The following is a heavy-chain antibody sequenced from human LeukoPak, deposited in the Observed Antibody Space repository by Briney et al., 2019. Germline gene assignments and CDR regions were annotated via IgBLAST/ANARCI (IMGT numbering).Heavy chain of an antibody. J-gene: IGHJ4*02. CDR3: ASYADYYFDY. CDR2: IIPIFGTA. V-gene: IGHV1-69*13. D-gene: IGHD3-16*01. CDR1: GYTFTSYY. Sequence: SVKVSCKASGYTFTSYYMHWVRQAPGQGLEWMGGIIPIFGTANYAQKFQGRVTITADESTSTAYMELSSLRSEDTAVYYCASYADYYFDYWGQGTLVTVSS.